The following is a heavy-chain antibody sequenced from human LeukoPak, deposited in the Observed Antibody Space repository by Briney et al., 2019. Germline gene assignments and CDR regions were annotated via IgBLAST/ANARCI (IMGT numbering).Heavy chain of an antibody. D-gene: IGHD6-13*01. Sequence: SETLSLTCTVSGGSISSYYWSWIRQTPGKGLEWIGYIYYSGSTNYNPSLKSRVTISVDTSKNQFSLKLSSVTAADTAVYYCARLGSSWRLDYWGQGTLVTVSS. J-gene: IGHJ4*02. CDR3: ARLGSSWRLDY. CDR2: IYYSGST. CDR1: GGSISSYY. V-gene: IGHV4-59*08.